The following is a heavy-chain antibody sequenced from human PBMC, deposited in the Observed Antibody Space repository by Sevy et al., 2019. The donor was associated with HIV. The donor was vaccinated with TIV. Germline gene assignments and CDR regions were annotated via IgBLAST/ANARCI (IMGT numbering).Heavy chain of an antibody. J-gene: IGHJ4*02. CDR1: SGSITSLY. Sequence: SETLSLTCTVSSGSITSLYWNWIRQPPGKGLEWIANIYYNGHINYNPSLKSRVTLSLDTSKNPFSLRLGSVTAADTAMYYCAGENAWGRGYSWGQGTLVTVSS. CDR2: IYYNGHI. D-gene: IGHD1-26*01. V-gene: IGHV4-59*08. CDR3: AGENAWGRGYS.